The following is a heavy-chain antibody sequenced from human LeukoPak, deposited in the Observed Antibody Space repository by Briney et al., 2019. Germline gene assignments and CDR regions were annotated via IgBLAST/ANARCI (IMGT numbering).Heavy chain of an antibody. CDR3: ARARDTAMGPFDY. V-gene: IGHV4-59*01. CDR2: IYYSGSP. CDR1: GGSISSYY. D-gene: IGHD5-18*01. Sequence: SETLSLTCTVSGGSISSYYWSWIRQPPGKGLEWIGYIYYSGSPKYNPSLKSRITTSVDTSKNQFPLKLTSVTAADTAVYYCARARDTAMGPFDYWGQGTLVTVSS. J-gene: IGHJ4*02.